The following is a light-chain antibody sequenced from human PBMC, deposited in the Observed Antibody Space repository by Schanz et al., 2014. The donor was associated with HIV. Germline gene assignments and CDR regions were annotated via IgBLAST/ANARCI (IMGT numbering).Light chain of an antibody. CDR2: AAS. CDR1: QSISNW. CDR3: QQCDTYPYT. Sequence: DIQMTQSPSTLSASVGDRVSISCRASQSISNWLAWYQQKPGKAPDLLIYAASSLQSGVPSRFSGSGSGTEFTLTISGLQPDDFATYYCQQCDTYPYTFGQGTKLDIK. J-gene: IGKJ2*01. V-gene: IGKV1-5*01.